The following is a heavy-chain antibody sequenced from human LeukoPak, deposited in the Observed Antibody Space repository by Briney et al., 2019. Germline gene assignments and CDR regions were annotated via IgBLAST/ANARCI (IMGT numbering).Heavy chain of an antibody. CDR3: ARDGGSGSYYNSFDP. Sequence: ASVKVSCKASGGTFSIYAISWVRQAPGQGLEWMGGIIPIFGTANYAQKFQGRVTITADESTSTAYMELSSLRSEDTAVYYCARDGGSGSYYNSFDPWGQGTLVTVSS. CDR1: GGTFSIYA. CDR2: IIPIFGTA. V-gene: IGHV1-69*13. D-gene: IGHD3-10*01. J-gene: IGHJ5*02.